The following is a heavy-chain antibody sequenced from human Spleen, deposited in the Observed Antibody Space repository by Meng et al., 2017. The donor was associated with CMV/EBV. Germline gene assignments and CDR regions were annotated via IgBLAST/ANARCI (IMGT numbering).Heavy chain of an antibody. V-gene: IGHV3-9*01. CDR2: ISWNGGGV. J-gene: IGHJ4*02. CDR3: AKSPVSASALSD. D-gene: IGHD2-15*01. Sequence: GGSLRLSCAASGFKFDDYAMHWVRLVPGKGLEWLSGISWNGGGVGYADSLKGRFMISRDNAKNSLYLEMNSLRAEDTALYYCAKSPVSASALSDWGQGTLVTVSS. CDR1: GFKFDDYA.